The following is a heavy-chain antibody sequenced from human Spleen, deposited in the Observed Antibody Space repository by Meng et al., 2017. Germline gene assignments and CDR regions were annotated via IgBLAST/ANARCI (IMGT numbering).Heavy chain of an antibody. D-gene: IGHD2-21*01. J-gene: IGHJ4*02. Sequence: QAQLVLSGAEVKAPGASVKVSCKPSVYPFTAYYIHWVRQAPGQGLEWMGHIIPNSGDTLYAPKFQGRVSMTADTSIGTAYVELSGLRSDDTAIYYCVRDENISLGKLFGDYWGQGTLVTVSS. CDR2: IIPNSGDT. V-gene: IGHV1-2*06. CDR1: VYPFTAYY. CDR3: VRDENISLGKLFGDY.